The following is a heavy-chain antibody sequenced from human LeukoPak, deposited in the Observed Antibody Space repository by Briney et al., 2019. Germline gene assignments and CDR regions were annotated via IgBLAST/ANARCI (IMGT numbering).Heavy chain of an antibody. CDR1: GFTFSSYE. V-gene: IGHV3-48*03. Sequence: GGSLRLSCAASGFTFSSYEMNWVRQAPGKGLEWVSYISSSGSTTRYADSVKGRFTISRDNAKNSLYLQMNSLRAEDTAVYYCARDNYDSSGYYFDWGQGTLVTVSS. J-gene: IGHJ4*02. D-gene: IGHD3-22*01. CDR2: ISSSGSTT. CDR3: ARDNYDSSGYYFD.